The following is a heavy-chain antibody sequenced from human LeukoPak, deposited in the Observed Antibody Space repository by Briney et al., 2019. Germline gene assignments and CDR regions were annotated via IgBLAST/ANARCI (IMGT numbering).Heavy chain of an antibody. J-gene: IGHJ6*03. V-gene: IGHV3-33*06. Sequence: GGSLRLSCVASGFTFRSYGMHWVRQAPGKGLEWLSLLWYDGSNEYYADSVKGRFTISRDNSKSTLYLQMNSLRVEDTAVYYCAKGMTTGPRSVYHYMDVWGKGTTVTVSS. D-gene: IGHD4-17*01. CDR3: AKGMTTGPRSVYHYMDV. CDR2: LWYDGSNE. CDR1: GFTFRSYG.